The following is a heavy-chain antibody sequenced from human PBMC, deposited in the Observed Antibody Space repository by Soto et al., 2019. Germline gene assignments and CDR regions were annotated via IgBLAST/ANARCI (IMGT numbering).Heavy chain of an antibody. CDR1: GYTFSNYN. J-gene: IGHJ6*03. CDR3: AREAASDPSFYYHYMDV. CDR2: MNPDSGNT. Sequence: QELLVQSGAEVKKPGAPVKVSCKASGYTFSNYNINWVRQASGQGLEWMGWMNPDSGNTGYAEKFQGRVTMTRNRSISTAYMELSGLRSEDTAVYYCAREAASDPSFYYHYMDVWGKGTTVTVSS. D-gene: IGHD6-25*01. V-gene: IGHV1-8*01.